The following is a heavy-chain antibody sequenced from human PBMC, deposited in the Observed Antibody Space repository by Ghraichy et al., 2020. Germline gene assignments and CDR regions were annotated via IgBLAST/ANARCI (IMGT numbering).Heavy chain of an antibody. V-gene: IGHV3-30*02. D-gene: IGHD5-24*01. J-gene: IGHJ4*02. CDR1: GFSFSSFG. CDR2: IRFDGSDK. CDR3: AKQMQIDY. Sequence: GGSLRLSCAASGFSFSSFGMHWVRQAPGKGLEWLAFIRFDGSDKYYADSVKGRFTISRDNSKNTLYLQMNSLRAEDTAVYYCAKQMQIDYWGQGTLVTVSS.